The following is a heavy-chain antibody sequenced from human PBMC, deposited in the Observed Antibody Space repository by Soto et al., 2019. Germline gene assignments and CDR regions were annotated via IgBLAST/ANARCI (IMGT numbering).Heavy chain of an antibody. D-gene: IGHD3-3*01. Sequence: SETLSVTRAVYGGSFSGYYWSWIRQPPGKGLEWIGEINHSGSTNYNPSLKSRVTISVDTSKNQFSLKLSSVTAADTAVYYCARTGGGTIFGVVIDYYYGMDVWGQGTTVTVSS. CDR3: ARTGGGTIFGVVIDYYYGMDV. V-gene: IGHV4-34*01. J-gene: IGHJ6*02. CDR1: GGSFSGYY. CDR2: INHSGST.